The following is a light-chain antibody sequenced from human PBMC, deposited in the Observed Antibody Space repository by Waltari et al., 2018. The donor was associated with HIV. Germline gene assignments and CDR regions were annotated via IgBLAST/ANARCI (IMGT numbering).Light chain of an antibody. CDR2: DAS. CDR1: QSVSSY. CDR3: QQRNNCPTSVT. J-gene: IGKJ4*01. Sequence: EIVLTQSLGTLSLSPGAGATLSCRSSQSVSSYVACYQHKPGQAPRILIYDASKTATGIPARFSSSGSGTYFTLTISSLRPEDFAVYDCQQRNNCPTSVTFGGGTRVEI. V-gene: IGKV3-11*01.